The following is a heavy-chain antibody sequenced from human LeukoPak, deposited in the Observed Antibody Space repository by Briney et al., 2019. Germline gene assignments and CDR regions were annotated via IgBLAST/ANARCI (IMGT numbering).Heavy chain of an antibody. V-gene: IGHV1-18*04. D-gene: IGHD3-10*01. Sequence: VSVKVSCKASGYTFTSYGISWVRQAPGQGLEWMGWISAYNGNTNYAQKLQGRVTMTTDTSTSTAYMELRSLRSDDTAVYYCARSGSGSYYTPLDYWGQGTLVTVSS. CDR1: GYTFTSYG. CDR2: ISAYNGNT. CDR3: ARSGSGSYYTPLDY. J-gene: IGHJ4*02.